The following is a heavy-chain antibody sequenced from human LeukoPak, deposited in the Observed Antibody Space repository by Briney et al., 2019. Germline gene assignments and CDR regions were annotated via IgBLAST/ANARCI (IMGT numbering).Heavy chain of an antibody. V-gene: IGHV3-30*02. CDR1: GFTFSSYG. CDR2: IRYDGSNK. D-gene: IGHD2-2*01. Sequence: GGSLRLSCAASGFTFSSYGMHWVRQAPGKGLEWVAFIRYDGSNKYYADSVKGRFTISRDNSKNTLYLQMNSLRAEDTAEYYCAKNPNPYCSSTSCYPDYWGQGTLVTVSS. J-gene: IGHJ4*02. CDR3: AKNPNPYCSSTSCYPDY.